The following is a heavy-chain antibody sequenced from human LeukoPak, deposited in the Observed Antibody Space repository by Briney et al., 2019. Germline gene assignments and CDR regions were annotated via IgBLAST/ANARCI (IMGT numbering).Heavy chain of an antibody. V-gene: IGHV4-34*01. CDR2: INHSGST. D-gene: IGHD3-22*01. CDR3: ARRNYDSSGYYYPDY. CDR1: GGSFSGYY. J-gene: IGHJ4*02. Sequence: SETLSLTCAVYGGSFSGYYWSWIRQPPGKGLEWSGEINHSGSTNYNPSLKSRVTISVDTSKNQFSLKLSSVTAADTAVYYCARRNYDSSGYYYPDYWGQGTLVTVSS.